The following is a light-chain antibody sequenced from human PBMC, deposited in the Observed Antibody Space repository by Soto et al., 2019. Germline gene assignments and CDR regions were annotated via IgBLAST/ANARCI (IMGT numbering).Light chain of an antibody. Sequence: QPVLTQPAAVTGAPRGWSGISCNGTSSDVGTYNSVSWYQQYPGKAPKLMIHDVSNRPSGVSDRFSGSKSGNTASLTISGLQSEDEADYYCSSYTSSSSYVFGSGTKVTVL. CDR1: SSDVGTYNS. CDR3: SSYTSSSSYV. CDR2: DVS. J-gene: IGLJ1*01. V-gene: IGLV2-14*01.